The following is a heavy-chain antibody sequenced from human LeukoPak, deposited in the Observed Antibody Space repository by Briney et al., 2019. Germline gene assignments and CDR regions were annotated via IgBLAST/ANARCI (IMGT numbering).Heavy chain of an antibody. CDR3: ARDGPPDRGDYYYYGMDV. CDR2: TIPIFGTA. D-gene: IGHD1-14*01. V-gene: IGHV1-69*13. J-gene: IGHJ6*02. Sequence: GASVKVSCKASGGTFSSYAISWVRQAPGQGLEWMGGTIPIFGTANYAQKFQGRVTITADESTSTAYMELSSLRSEDTAVYYCARDGPPDRGDYYYYGMDVWGQGTTVTVSS. CDR1: GGTFSSYA.